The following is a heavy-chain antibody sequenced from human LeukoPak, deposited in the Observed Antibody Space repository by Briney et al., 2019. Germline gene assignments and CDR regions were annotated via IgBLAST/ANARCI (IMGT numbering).Heavy chain of an antibody. V-gene: IGHV3-48*03. CDR3: AGNNYYGSGSPFDY. CDR2: ISSSGSTI. J-gene: IGHJ4*02. CDR1: GFTFSSYE. D-gene: IGHD3-10*01. Sequence: AGGSLRLSCAASGFTFSSYEMNWVRQAPGKGLEWVSYISSSGSTIYYADSVKGRFTISRDNAKNSLYLQMNSLRAEDTAVYYCAGNNYYGSGSPFDYWGQGTLVTVSS.